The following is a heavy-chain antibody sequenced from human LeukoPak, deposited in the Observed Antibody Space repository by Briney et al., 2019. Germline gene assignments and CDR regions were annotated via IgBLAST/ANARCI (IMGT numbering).Heavy chain of an antibody. CDR3: ARDIAVAGTSGYFDY. Sequence: SVKVSCKASGGTSSSYAISWVRQAPGQGLEWMGGIIPIFGTANYAQKFQGRVTITADESTSTAYMELSSLRSEDTAVYYCARDIAVAGTSGYFDYWGQGTLVTVSS. J-gene: IGHJ4*02. CDR1: GGTSSSYA. D-gene: IGHD6-19*01. V-gene: IGHV1-69*13. CDR2: IIPIFGTA.